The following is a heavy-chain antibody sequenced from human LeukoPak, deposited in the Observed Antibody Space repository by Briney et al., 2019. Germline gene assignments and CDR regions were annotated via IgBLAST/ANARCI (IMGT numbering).Heavy chain of an antibody. J-gene: IGHJ4*02. Sequence: GDSLRLSCAASGFTFTKYWMTWVRQARGKGLEWVGNIKQDGRDKNYMDSVKGRFTISRDNTKNSVYLQMSSLRAEDTAVYYCAREVWGPQYWGQGTLDTVSS. CDR2: IKQDGRDK. D-gene: IGHD7-27*01. CDR3: AREVWGPQY. CDR1: GFTFTKYW. V-gene: IGHV3-7*01.